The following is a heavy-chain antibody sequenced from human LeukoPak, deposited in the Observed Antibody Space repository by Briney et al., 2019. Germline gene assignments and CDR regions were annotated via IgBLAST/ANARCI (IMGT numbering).Heavy chain of an antibody. J-gene: IGHJ6*02. CDR1: GFTFSSYA. V-gene: IGHV3-23*01. Sequence: GGSLRLSCAASGFTFSSYAMSWVRQAPGKGLEWVSAISGSGGSTYYADSVKGRFTISRDNSKNTLYLQMNSLRAEDTAVYYCAEDDYGDYAYGGMDVWGQGTTVTVSS. CDR3: AEDDYGDYAYGGMDV. CDR2: ISGSGGST. D-gene: IGHD4-17*01.